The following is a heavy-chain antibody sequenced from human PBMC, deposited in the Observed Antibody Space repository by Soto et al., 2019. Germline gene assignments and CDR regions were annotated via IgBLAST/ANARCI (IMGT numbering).Heavy chain of an antibody. CDR3: ARMVDYYDRSGSHDY. D-gene: IGHD3-22*01. CDR2: IFSNDEK. CDR1: GFSLSNARMG. V-gene: IGHV2-26*01. J-gene: IGHJ4*02. Sequence: QVTLKESGPVLVKPTETLTLTCTVSGFSLSNARMGVSWIRQPPGKALEWLAHIFSNDEKSYSTSLKSRLTIXXDXSXXQVVLTMTNMDPVDTATYYCARMVDYYDRSGSHDYWGQGTLVTVSS.